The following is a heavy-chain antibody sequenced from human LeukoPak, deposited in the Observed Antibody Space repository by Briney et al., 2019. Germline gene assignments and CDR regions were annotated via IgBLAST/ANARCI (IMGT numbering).Heavy chain of an antibody. Sequence: GGSLRLSCAASGFTFSSYWMHRVRQAPGKGLVWVSRINSDGSSIDYADSVKGRFTISRDNAKNTLYLQMNSLRAEDTAVYYCARVKTPGFWSGRYFDCWGQGTLVTVSS. D-gene: IGHD3-3*01. V-gene: IGHV3-74*01. CDR2: INSDGSSI. CDR1: GFTFSSYW. CDR3: ARVKTPGFWSGRYFDC. J-gene: IGHJ4*02.